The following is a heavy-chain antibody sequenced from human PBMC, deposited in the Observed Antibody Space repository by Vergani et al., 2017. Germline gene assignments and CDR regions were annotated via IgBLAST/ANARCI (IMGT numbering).Heavy chain of an antibody. CDR2: ISAYNGNT. CDR3: ASATTGYSSSYYGMDV. CDR1: GYTFTSYG. Sequence: QVQLVQSGAEVKKTGASVKVSCKASGYTFTSYGISWVRQAPGQGLEWMGWISAYNGNTNYAQKLQGRVTMTTDTSTSTAYMELRSLRSDDTAVYCCASATTGYSSSYYGMDVWGQGTTVTVSS. V-gene: IGHV1-18*01. D-gene: IGHD6-13*01. J-gene: IGHJ6*02.